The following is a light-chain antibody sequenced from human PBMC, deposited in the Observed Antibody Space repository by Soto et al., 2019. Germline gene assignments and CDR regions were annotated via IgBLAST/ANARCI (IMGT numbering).Light chain of an antibody. V-gene: IGLV1-47*01. J-gene: IGLJ2*01. CDR2: RSN. Sequence: QAVVTQPPSASGTPGQRVTISCSGSSSNIGSNYVFWYQQLPGTAPKLLIYRSNQRPSGVPDRFSGSKSGTSASLAISGLRSEDEADYYCATRDDSLSGVVFGGGTKLTVL. CDR3: ATRDDSLSGVV. CDR1: SSNIGSNY.